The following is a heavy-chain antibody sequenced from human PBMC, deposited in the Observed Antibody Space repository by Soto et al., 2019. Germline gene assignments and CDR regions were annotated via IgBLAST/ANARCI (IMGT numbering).Heavy chain of an antibody. CDR3: ARDWDIVVVPAAEDC. D-gene: IGHD2-2*01. CDR2: INPNSGGT. J-gene: IGHJ4*02. Sequence: QVQLVQSGAEVKKPGASVKVSCKASGYTFTGYYMNWVRQAPGQGLEWMGWINPNSGGTNYAQKLQGCVTMTRDTWLSTDDKELSKQRTDDTAVHYCARDWDIVVVPAAEDCWGQGTLVTVSS. V-gene: IGHV1-2*04. CDR1: GYTFTGYY.